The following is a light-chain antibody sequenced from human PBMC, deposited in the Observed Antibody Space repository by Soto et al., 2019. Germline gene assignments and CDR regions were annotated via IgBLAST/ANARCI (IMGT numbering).Light chain of an antibody. V-gene: IGKV1-5*01. Sequence: IQMTQSRSTLSASVGDRVTITCRASQIISSWLAWYQQKPGKAPKLLIYDASSLESGVPSRFSGSESGTEFTLTISSLQPDDSATYYCQQYHSYYPTFGQGTKVDIK. J-gene: IGKJ1*01. CDR3: QQYHSYYPT. CDR1: QIISSW. CDR2: DAS.